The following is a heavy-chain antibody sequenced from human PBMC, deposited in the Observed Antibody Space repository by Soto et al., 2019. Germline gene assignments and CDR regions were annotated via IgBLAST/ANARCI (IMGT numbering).Heavy chain of an antibody. V-gene: IGHV1-69*12. D-gene: IGHD3-16*01. CDR1: GGTFSSYA. J-gene: IGHJ6*02. Sequence: QVQLVQSGAEVKKPGSSVKVSCKASGGTFSSYAISWVRQAPGQGLEWMGGIIPIFATAKYAQKFQGRVTITADESTSTAYMELSSLRSEDTAVYYCAKGGPQFLRSPGRAMDVWGQGTTVTVSS. CDR3: AKGGPQFLRSPGRAMDV. CDR2: IIPIFATA.